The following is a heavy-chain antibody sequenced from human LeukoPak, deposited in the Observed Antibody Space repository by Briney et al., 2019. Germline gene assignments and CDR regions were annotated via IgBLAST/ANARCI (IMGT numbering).Heavy chain of an antibody. D-gene: IGHD3-3*01. Sequence: SGGSLRLSCAASGFTFSSYWMSWVRQAPGKGLEWVANIKQDGSEKYYVDSVKGRFTISRDNAKNSLYLQMNSLRAEDTAVYYCAREPSETIFGVVILRGSDPWGQGTLVTVSS. V-gene: IGHV3-7*01. CDR2: IKQDGSEK. J-gene: IGHJ5*02. CDR3: AREPSETIFGVVILRGSDP. CDR1: GFTFSSYW.